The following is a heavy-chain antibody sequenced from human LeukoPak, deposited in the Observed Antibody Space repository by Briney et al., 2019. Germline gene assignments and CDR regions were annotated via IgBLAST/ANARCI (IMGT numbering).Heavy chain of an antibody. Sequence: NPGGSLRLSFAASGFTFSDYYMSWIRQAPGKGLEWVSYISSSGSTIYYADSVKGRFTISRDNAKNSLYLQMNSLRAEDTAVCYCARVFGIAAAHLDYWGQGTLVTVSS. D-gene: IGHD6-13*01. CDR1: GFTFSDYY. J-gene: IGHJ4*02. CDR3: ARVFGIAAAHLDY. V-gene: IGHV3-11*04. CDR2: ISSSGSTI.